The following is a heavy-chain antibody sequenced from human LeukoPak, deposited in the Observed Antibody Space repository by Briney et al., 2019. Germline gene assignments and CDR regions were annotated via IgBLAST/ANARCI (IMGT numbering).Heavy chain of an antibody. CDR1: GFTFSSYA. J-gene: IGHJ4*02. V-gene: IGHV3-23*01. CDR3: ARAPGGIAVAVSYFAY. Sequence: PGRSLRLSCAASGFTFSSYAMSWVRQAPGKGMEWVSAISGSGGSTYYADSVKGRFTISRDNSKTTQYLQMTSLRAEDTAVYYCARAPGGIAVAVSYFAYWGQGTLVTVSS. CDR2: ISGSGGST. D-gene: IGHD6-19*01.